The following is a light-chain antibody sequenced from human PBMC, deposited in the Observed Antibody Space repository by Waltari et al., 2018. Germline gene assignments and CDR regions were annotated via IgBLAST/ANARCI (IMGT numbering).Light chain of an antibody. CDR1: SSDVGGYNY. V-gene: IGLV2-23*02. CDR3: CSYAGSSTWV. CDR2: DVS. J-gene: IGLJ3*02. Sequence: QSALTQPASVSGSPGQSITISCTGTSSDVGGYNYVSWYQQHPGKAPKLMIYDVSKRPSGVSNRFSGSKSGNTASLTISGLQAEDEAVYYCCSYAGSSTWVFGGGTKLTVL.